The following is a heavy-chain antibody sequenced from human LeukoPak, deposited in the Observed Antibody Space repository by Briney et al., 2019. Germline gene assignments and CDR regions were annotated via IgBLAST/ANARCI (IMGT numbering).Heavy chain of an antibody. CDR1: GYTLTELS. CDR3: AIGVGAAGTTLFDY. CDR2: FDPEDGET. V-gene: IGHV1-24*01. J-gene: IGHJ4*02. D-gene: IGHD6-13*01. Sequence: ASVKVSCKVSGYTLTELSMHWVRQAPGKGLEWMGGFDPEDGETIYAQKFQGRVTMTEDTSTDTAYMELSSLRSEDTAVYYCAIGVGAAGTTLFDYWGQGTLVTVSS.